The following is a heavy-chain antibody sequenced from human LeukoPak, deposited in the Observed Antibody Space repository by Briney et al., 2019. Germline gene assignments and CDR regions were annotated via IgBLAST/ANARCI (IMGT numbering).Heavy chain of an antibody. V-gene: IGHV2-70*11. Sequence: SGPALVKPTQTLTLTCTFSGLSLSTSGMCVSWIRQPTGKALEWLARIDWDDDKYYSTSLKTRLTISKDTSKNQVVLTMTNMDPVDTATYYCARIRTPYGSGSYYNFDWGQGTLVTVSS. CDR1: GLSLSTSGMC. CDR3: ARIRTPYGSGSYYNFD. J-gene: IGHJ4*02. D-gene: IGHD3-10*01. CDR2: IDWDDDK.